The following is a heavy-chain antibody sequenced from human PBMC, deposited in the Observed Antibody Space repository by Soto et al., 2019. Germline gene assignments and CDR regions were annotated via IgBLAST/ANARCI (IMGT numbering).Heavy chain of an antibody. D-gene: IGHD3-10*01. CDR2: IYYSGST. Sequence: QLQLQESGPGLVKPSETLSLTCTVSGGSISSSSYYWGWIRHPPGKGLEWIGSIYYSGSTYYNPSLGIRVPPSVDPSRNRCSLTLSSVTPADTGVYYWARHLMVRGIYWGQGTLVVVSS. CDR1: GGSISSSSYY. CDR3: ARHLMVRGIY. V-gene: IGHV4-39*01. J-gene: IGHJ4*02.